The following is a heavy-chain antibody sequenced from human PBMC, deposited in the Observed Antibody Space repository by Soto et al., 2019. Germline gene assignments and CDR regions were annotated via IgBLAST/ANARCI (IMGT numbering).Heavy chain of an antibody. V-gene: IGHV1-18*01. CDR2: ISAYNGNT. J-gene: IGHJ6*02. Sequence: ASVKVSCKASGYTFTSYGISWVRQAPGQGLEWMGWISAYNGNTNYAQKLQGRVTMTTDTSTSTAYMELRSLRSDDTAVYYYARAWVGLWELPLWVNYYYYGMDVWGQGTTVTVSS. CDR3: ARAWVGLWELPLWVNYYYYGMDV. D-gene: IGHD1-26*01. CDR1: GYTFTSYG.